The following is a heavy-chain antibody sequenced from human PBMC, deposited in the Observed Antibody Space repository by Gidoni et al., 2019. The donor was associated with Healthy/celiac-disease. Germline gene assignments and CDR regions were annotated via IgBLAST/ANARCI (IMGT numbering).Heavy chain of an antibody. CDR2: IGGSGGST. J-gene: IGHJ4*02. V-gene: IGHV3-23*01. Sequence: VQLLVSGGGLVQPGGSLRPSCAASGFTFSSYAQRWVRQAPGKGLEWVARIGGSGGSTYYADSVKGRFTISRDNAKNTLYLQMNSLRAEDTAVYYCAKDPVDTRCGNLAESAFDYWGQGTLVTVSS. CDR3: AKDPVDTRCGNLAESAFDY. CDR1: GFTFSSYA. D-gene: IGHD1-1*01.